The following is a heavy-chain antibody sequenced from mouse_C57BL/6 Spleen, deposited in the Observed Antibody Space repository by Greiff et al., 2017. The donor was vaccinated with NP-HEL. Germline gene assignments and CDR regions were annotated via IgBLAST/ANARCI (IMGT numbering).Heavy chain of an antibody. J-gene: IGHJ2*01. CDR1: GYTFTSYT. D-gene: IGHD1-1*01. CDR3: ASTEYGSGVY. CDR2: INHSSGYT. V-gene: IGHV1-4*01. Sequence: QVQLQQSGAELARPGASVKMSCKASGYTFTSYTMHWVNQRPGKGLEWIGSINHSSGYTKYNQKFKDKATLTADKSSSTYYMQRSIRTSECFAVYYGASTEYGSGVYGGQGTTLTVSS.